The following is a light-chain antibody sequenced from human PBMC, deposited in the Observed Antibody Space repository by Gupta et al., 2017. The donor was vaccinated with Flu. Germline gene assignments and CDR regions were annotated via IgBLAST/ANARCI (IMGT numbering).Light chain of an antibody. Sequence: DTQMSQSPSSLSASVGDRVTITRRASQSISSYLNWYQQKPGKAPKLLIYAASSLQSGVPSRFSGSGSGTDFTLTISRLQPEDFATYYCQQYGSTPFTFGPGTKVDIK. CDR3: QQYGSTPFT. CDR2: AAS. CDR1: QSISSY. J-gene: IGKJ3*01. V-gene: IGKV1-39*01.